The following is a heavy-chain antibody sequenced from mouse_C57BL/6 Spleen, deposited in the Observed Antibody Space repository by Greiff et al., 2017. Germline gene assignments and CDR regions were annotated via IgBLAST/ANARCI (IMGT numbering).Heavy chain of an antibody. CDR2: ISGGGGNT. V-gene: IGHV5-9*01. Sequence: EVKVEESGGGLVKPGGSLKLSCAASGFTFSSYTMSWVRQTPEKRLEWVATISGGGGNTYYPDSVKGRFTISRDNAKNTLYLQMSSLRSEDTALYYCARRAGSSFWYFDVWGTGTTVTVSS. CDR1: GFTFSSYT. CDR3: ARRAGSSFWYFDV. J-gene: IGHJ1*03. D-gene: IGHD1-1*01.